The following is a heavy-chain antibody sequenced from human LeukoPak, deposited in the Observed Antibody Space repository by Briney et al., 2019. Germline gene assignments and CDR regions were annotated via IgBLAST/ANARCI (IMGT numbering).Heavy chain of an antibody. V-gene: IGHV4-59*01. D-gene: IGHD5-24*01. Sequence: PSETLSLTCTVSGVSISSYNLSWIRQPPGKGLEWIGYIYYSGSTNYNPSLKSRVTISVDTSKNQFSLKLSSVTAADTAVDYCARDLETGDGYNSGVGAFDIWGQGTMVTVSS. CDR3: ARDLETGDGYNSGVGAFDI. CDR1: GVSISSYN. J-gene: IGHJ3*02. CDR2: IYYSGST.